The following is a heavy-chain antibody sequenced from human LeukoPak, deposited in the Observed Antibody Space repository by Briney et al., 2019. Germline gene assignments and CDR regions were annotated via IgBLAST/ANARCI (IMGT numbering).Heavy chain of an antibody. V-gene: IGHV4-34*01. CDR1: GGSFSGYY. D-gene: IGHD6-6*01. Sequence: SETLSLTCAVYGGSFSGYYWSWIRQPPGKGLEWIGEINDSGSTNYNPSLKSRGTISVDTSKNQFSLKLSSVTAADTAVYYCARAEYSSSSYAFDIWGQGTMVTVSS. CDR2: INDSGST. J-gene: IGHJ3*02. CDR3: ARAEYSSSSYAFDI.